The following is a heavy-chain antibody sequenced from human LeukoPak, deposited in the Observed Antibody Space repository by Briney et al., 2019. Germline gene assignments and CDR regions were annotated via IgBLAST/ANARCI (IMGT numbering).Heavy chain of an antibody. CDR2: IYYSGST. CDR1: GGSISNYY. CDR3: AKWTGFRGANWFDP. Sequence: SETLSLTCTVSGGSISNYYWTWIRQPPGKGQEWIADIYYSGSTNYNPSLKSRVTISVNKPKSQISLKLSSVTAADTAVYYCAKWTGFRGANWFDPWGQGTLVTVSS. V-gene: IGHV4-59*01. D-gene: IGHD3-10*01. J-gene: IGHJ5*02.